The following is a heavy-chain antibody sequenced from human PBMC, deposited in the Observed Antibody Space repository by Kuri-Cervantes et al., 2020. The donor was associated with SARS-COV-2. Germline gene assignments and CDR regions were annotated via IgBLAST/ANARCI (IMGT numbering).Heavy chain of an antibody. Sequence: SETLSLTCTVSGGSISSSSYYWGWIRQPPGKGLEWIGSIYYSGSTYYNPSLKSRVTISVDTSKNQFSLKLSSVTAADTAVYYCATSPPYYYGSGSYAIGVDAFDIWGQGTMVTVSS. CDR1: GGSISSSSYY. J-gene: IGHJ3*02. CDR3: ATSPPYYYGSGSYAIGVDAFDI. V-gene: IGHV4-39*07. D-gene: IGHD3-10*01. CDR2: IYYSGST.